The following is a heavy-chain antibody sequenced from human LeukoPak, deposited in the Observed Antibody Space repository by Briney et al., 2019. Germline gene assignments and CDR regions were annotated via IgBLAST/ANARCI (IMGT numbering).Heavy chain of an antibody. CDR1: GYTFTSYA. V-gene: IGHV1-3*01. D-gene: IGHD2-2*01. Sequence: ASVKVSCKASGYTFTSYAMHWVRQAPGQRLEWMGWINAGNGNTKYSQKFQGRVTITRDTSASTAYMELSSLRSEDTAVYYCARVQSAYCSSTSGYGGYFDYWGQGTLVTVSS. CDR2: INAGNGNT. J-gene: IGHJ4*02. CDR3: ARVQSAYCSSTSGYGGYFDY.